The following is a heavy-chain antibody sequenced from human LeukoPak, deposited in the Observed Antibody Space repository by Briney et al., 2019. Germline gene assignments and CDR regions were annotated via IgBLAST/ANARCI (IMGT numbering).Heavy chain of an antibody. CDR2: INYSGNT. D-gene: IGHD3-22*01. J-gene: IGHJ3*02. CDR3: ARGYYDSRGYPNTFDI. Sequence: SETLSLTCAVSGASISSSYWSWIRQPPGKGLEWIGYINYSGNTKYNPSLESRVTISVDASNNQFSLRLSSVTAADTAFYYCARGYYDSRGYPNTFDIWGQGTLVTVSS. V-gene: IGHV4-59*01. CDR1: GASISSSY.